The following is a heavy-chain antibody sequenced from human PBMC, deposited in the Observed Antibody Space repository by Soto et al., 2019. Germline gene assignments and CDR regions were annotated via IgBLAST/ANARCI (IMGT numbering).Heavy chain of an antibody. J-gene: IGHJ2*01. CDR3: ARTRGSARSWYFDL. Sequence: EVQLVESGGGLVQPGGSLRLSCAASGFTVSSNYMSWVRQAPGKGLEWVSVIYSGGSTYYADSVKGRFTISRHNSKNTLYLQMNSLRAEDTAVYYCARTRGSARSWYFDLWGRGTLVTVSS. D-gene: IGHD4-17*01. CDR1: GFTVSSNY. V-gene: IGHV3-53*04. CDR2: IYSGGST.